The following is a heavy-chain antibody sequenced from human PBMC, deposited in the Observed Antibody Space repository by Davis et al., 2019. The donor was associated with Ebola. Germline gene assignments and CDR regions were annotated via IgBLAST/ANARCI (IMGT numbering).Heavy chain of an antibody. CDR2: ASHDGTTT. J-gene: IGHJ4*02. V-gene: IGHV3-30*04. CDR1: GFHFSNYA. Sequence: GESLKISCATSGFHFSNYAMHWVRQTPDKGLEWVAVASHDGTTTYYEDSVKGRFTISRDNAKNSVYLQMDSLRVEDTAVYYCTRDLSPSDVWRRYFEFWGQGTLVTVSS. D-gene: IGHD3-16*01. CDR3: TRDLSPSDVWRRYFEF.